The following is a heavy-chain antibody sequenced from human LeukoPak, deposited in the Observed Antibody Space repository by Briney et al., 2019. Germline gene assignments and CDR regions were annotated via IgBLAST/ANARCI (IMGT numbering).Heavy chain of an antibody. D-gene: IGHD3-10*01. Sequence: SETLSLTCAVYGGSFSGYYWSWIRQPPGKGLEWIGEINHSGSTNYNPSLKSRVTISVDTSKNQFSLKLTSVTAADTAVYYCARGNYYGSGSLDYWGQGTLVTVSS. CDR3: ARGNYYGSGSLDY. J-gene: IGHJ4*02. CDR1: GGSFSGYY. V-gene: IGHV4-34*01. CDR2: INHSGST.